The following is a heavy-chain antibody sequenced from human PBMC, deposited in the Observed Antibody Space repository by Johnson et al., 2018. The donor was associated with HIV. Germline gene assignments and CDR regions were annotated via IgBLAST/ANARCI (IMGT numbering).Heavy chain of an antibody. J-gene: IGHJ3*02. CDR3: ARGGTYNWTPDRIGRAFDI. Sequence: VQLVESGGGVVRPGGSLRLSCAASEFTFDDYAMSWVRQVPGKGLEWVSGINWNGVRTGYVDSMKGRCTISRDNTRRSVFLQLSRLRAGDTGVYYCARGGTYNWTPDRIGRAFDIWGQGTMVTVS. CDR1: EFTFDDYA. V-gene: IGHV3-20*04. D-gene: IGHD1-20*01. CDR2: INWNGVRT.